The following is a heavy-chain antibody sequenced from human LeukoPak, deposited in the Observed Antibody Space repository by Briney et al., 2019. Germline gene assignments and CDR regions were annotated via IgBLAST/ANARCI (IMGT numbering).Heavy chain of an antibody. CDR1: GGSISSYY. CDR3: ARGSGSSWYSSYYYYMDV. Sequence: SETLSLTCTVSGGSISSYYWSRIRQPPGKGLEWIGYIYYSGSTNYNPSLKSRLTISVDTSKNQFSLKLSSVTDADTAVYYCARGSGSSWYSSYYYYMDVWGKGTTVTVSS. CDR2: IYYSGST. D-gene: IGHD6-13*01. V-gene: IGHV4-59*01. J-gene: IGHJ6*03.